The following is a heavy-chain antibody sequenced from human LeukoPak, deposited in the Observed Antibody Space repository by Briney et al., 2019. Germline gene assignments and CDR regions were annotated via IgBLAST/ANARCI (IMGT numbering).Heavy chain of an antibody. CDR1: GFTFSSYA. Sequence: GGSLRLSCAASGFTFSSYAMSWVRQAPGKGLEWVSAISGSGGSTYYADSVKGRFTISRDNAKNSLHLQMISLRAEDTAVYYCARVNSSLIGAFDIWGQGTMVTVSS. J-gene: IGHJ3*02. D-gene: IGHD4-23*01. V-gene: IGHV3-23*01. CDR3: ARVNSSLIGAFDI. CDR2: ISGSGGST.